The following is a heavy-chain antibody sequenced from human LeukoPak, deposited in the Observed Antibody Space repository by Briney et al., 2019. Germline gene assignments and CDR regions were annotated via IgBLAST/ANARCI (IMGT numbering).Heavy chain of an antibody. CDR1: GGTFSSYT. D-gene: IGHD6-19*01. CDR3: ARSVAVAGDYFDY. CDR2: IIPVLGIT. J-gene: IGHJ4*02. Sequence: ASVKVSCKASGGTFSSYTISWVRQAPGQGLEWMGRIIPVLGITNYAQKFQGRVTITADKSTSTAYMELSSLRSEDTAVYYCARSVAVAGDYFDYWGQGTLVTVSS. V-gene: IGHV1-69*02.